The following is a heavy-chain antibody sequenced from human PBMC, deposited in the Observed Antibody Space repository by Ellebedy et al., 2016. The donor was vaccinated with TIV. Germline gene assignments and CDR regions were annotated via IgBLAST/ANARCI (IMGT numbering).Heavy chain of an antibody. V-gene: IGHV3-33*06. CDR2: IWFDGSHK. Sequence: GESLKISCAASGFTFSSYGMHWVRQAPDKGLEWVAVIWFDGSHKYCVDSVKGRFTISRDNSKNTLYLQMSSLRADDTAIYDCAKDRSPTMIALDFWGQGTLVTVSS. J-gene: IGHJ4*02. D-gene: IGHD3-22*01. CDR1: GFTFSSYG. CDR3: AKDRSPTMIALDF.